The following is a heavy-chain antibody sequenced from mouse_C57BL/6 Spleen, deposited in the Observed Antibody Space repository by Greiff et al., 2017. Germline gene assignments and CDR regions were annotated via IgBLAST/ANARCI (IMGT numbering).Heavy chain of an antibody. CDR1: GYTFTSYW. D-gene: IGHD2-2*01. J-gene: IGHJ1*03. CDR3: ARIRLRRNWYFDV. Sequence: VQLQQPGAELVMPGASVKLSCKASGYTFTSYWMHWVKQRPGQGLEWIGEIDPSDSYTNYNQKFKGKSTLTVDKSSSTAYMQLSSLTSEDSAVYYCARIRLRRNWYFDVWGTGTTVTVSS. CDR2: IDPSDSYT. V-gene: IGHV1-69*01.